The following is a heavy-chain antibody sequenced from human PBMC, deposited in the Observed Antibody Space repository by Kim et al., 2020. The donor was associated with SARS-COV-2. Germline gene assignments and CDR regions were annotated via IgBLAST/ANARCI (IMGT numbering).Heavy chain of an antibody. CDR2: ISRSSTAI. CDR3: ARDLVGDGYNDY. V-gene: IGHV3-48*02. D-gene: IGHD5-12*01. J-gene: IGHJ4*02. Sequence: GGSLRLSCAASGFTFSSYSMNWVRQAPGKGLKWVSYISRSSTAIYYADSVKGRFTISRDNAKNSLYLQMDSLRDEDTAVYYCARDLVGDGYNDYWGQGTL. CDR1: GFTFSSYS.